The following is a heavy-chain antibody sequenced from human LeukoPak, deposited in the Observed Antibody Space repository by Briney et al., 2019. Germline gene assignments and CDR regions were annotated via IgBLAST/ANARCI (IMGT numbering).Heavy chain of an antibody. D-gene: IGHD3-22*01. Sequence: PTETLSLTCTVSGGSLSSYYWSWIRQPPGEGLEGIGEINHSGSNNYNPSLKSRVTISVDTSKNQFSLKLSSVTAADTAVYYCASVGYYDSSGYYEDAFDIWGQGTMVTVSS. CDR2: INHSGSN. V-gene: IGHV4-34*01. J-gene: IGHJ3*02. CDR1: GGSLSSYY. CDR3: ASVGYYDSSGYYEDAFDI.